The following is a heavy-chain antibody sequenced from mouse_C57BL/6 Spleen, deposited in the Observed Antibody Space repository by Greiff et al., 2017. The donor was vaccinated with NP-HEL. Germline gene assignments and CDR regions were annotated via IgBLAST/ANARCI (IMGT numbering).Heavy chain of an antibody. Sequence: EVKLVESGGGLVKPGGSLKLSCAASGFTFSSYAMSWVRQTPGKSLEWVATISDGGGYTYYPDNVKGRFTISRDNAKNNLYRQMSHLKSEDTAMYYCAGEDSPAWFAYWGQGTLVTVSA. CDR2: ISDGGGYT. CDR3: AGEDSPAWFAY. CDR1: GFTFSSYA. J-gene: IGHJ3*01. V-gene: IGHV5-4*01. D-gene: IGHD6-1*01.